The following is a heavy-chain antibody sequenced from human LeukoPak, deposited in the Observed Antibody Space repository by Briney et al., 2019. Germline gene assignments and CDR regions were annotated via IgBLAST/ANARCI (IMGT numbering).Heavy chain of an antibody. CDR1: GGSISSGSYY. CDR3: ARLSPFL. Sequence: SETLSLTCTVSGGSISSGSYYWTWIRQPAGKGLEWIGHIYTSGSTNYNPSLKSRVTISADTSKNQFSLKVSSVTAADTAVFYCARLSPFLWGQGTLVTVSS. V-gene: IGHV4-61*09. J-gene: IGHJ4*02. CDR2: IYTSGST. D-gene: IGHD2/OR15-2a*01.